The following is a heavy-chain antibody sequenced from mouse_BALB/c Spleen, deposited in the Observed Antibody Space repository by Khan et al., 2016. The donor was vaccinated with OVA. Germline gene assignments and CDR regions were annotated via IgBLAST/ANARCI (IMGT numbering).Heavy chain of an antibody. CDR1: GYTFTSYW. J-gene: IGHJ2*01. CDR3: ARKLYYFDY. V-gene: IGHV1S41*01. CDR2: IAPGSGST. Sequence: DLVKPGASVKLSCKASGYTFTSYWINWIKQRPEQGLEWIGRIAPGSGSTDYNEMFKGKATLTVDTSSSTAYIQFNSLSSEDSAVYFCARKLYYFDYWGQGTTLTVSS.